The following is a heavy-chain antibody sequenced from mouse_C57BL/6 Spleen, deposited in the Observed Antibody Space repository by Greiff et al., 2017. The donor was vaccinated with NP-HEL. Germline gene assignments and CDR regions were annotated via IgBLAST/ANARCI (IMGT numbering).Heavy chain of an antibody. Sequence: VQLKESGPELVKPGASVKISCKASGYSFTGYYMNWVKQSPEKSLEWIGEINPSTGGTTYNQKFKAKATLTVDKSSSTAYMQLKSLTSEDSAVSYCANAMDYWGQGTSVTVSS. CDR3: ANAMDY. CDR1: GYSFTGYY. V-gene: IGHV1-42*01. CDR2: INPSTGGT. J-gene: IGHJ4*01.